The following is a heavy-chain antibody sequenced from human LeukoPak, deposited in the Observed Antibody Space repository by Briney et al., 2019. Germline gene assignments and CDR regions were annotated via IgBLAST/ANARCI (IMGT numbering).Heavy chain of an antibody. J-gene: IGHJ5*02. D-gene: IGHD6-25*01. CDR3: ARDRSSGAWFDP. V-gene: IGHV4-39*07. CDR2: IYYSGST. CDR1: GGSISSSSYY. Sequence: SETLSLTCTVSGGSISSSSYYWGWIRQPPGKGLEWIGSIYYSGSTYYNPSLKSRVTISVDTSKNQFSLKLSSVTAADTAVYYCARDRSSGAWFDPWGQGTLVTVSS.